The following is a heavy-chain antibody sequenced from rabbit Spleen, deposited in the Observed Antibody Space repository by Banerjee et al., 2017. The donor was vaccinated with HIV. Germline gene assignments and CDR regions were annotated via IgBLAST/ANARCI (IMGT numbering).Heavy chain of an antibody. D-gene: IGHD7-1*01. J-gene: IGHJ4*01. Sequence: EQLEESGGDLVKPEGSLTLTCKASGFSFSSGQDMCWVRQAPGKGLEWIGCIGINNGGTWYASWAKGRFTISKTSSTTVTLQMTSLTAADTATYFCARNAGDSDENLWGQGTLVTVS. CDR1: GFSFSSGQD. V-gene: IGHV1S45*01. CDR3: ARNAGDSDENL. CDR2: IGINNGGT.